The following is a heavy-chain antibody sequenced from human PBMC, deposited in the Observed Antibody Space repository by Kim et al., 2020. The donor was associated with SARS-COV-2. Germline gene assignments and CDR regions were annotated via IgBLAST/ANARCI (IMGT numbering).Heavy chain of an antibody. J-gene: IGHJ4*01. D-gene: IGHD3-9*01. Sequence: GGSLRLSCAASGFIFTNFAMSWVRQAPGKGLEWVSGIGSGGTYYADSVRGRFTISRDNSQNTLYLQMDNLRADDTATDYCTIGYFVVDYWGPGTLVT. CDR2: IGSGGT. CDR1: GFIFTNFA. V-gene: IGHV3-23*01. CDR3: TIGYFVVDY.